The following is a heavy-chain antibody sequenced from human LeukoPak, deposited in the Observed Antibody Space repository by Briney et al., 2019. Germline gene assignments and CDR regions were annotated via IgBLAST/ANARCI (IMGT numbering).Heavy chain of an antibody. CDR3: ARRARENWYFDL. Sequence: SETLSLTCTVSGGSVSSGSHYWSWIRQPPGKGLDWIGYIYYTGSTNSNPSLKSRVTISADTPKNQFSLKLSSVTAADTAVYYCARRARENWYFDLWGRGTLVTVSS. CDR2: IYYTGST. J-gene: IGHJ2*01. CDR1: GGSVSSGSHY. V-gene: IGHV4-61*01.